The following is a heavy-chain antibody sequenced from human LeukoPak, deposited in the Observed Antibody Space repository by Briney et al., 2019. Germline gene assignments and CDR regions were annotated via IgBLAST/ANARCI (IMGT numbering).Heavy chain of an antibody. CDR3: AREAEAKYSNYVDY. CDR1: GGSISSGSYY. D-gene: IGHD4-11*01. J-gene: IGHJ4*02. CDR2: IYTSGST. Sequence: SETLSLTCTVSGGSISSGSYYWSWIRQPAGKGLEWIGRIYTSGSTNYNPSLKSRVTISVDTSKDQFSLKLSSVTAADTAVYYCAREAEAKYSNYVDYWGQGTLVTVSS. V-gene: IGHV4-61*02.